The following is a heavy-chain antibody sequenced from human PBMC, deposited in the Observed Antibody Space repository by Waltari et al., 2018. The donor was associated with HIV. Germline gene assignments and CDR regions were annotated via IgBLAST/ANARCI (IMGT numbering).Heavy chain of an antibody. CDR3: VRGSSSWNGVDF. CDR2: INRDGSST. Sequence: EVQLVESGGGLVQPGGSLRLSCAASGFTFSTYWMHWARQAAGKGLVGVSRINRDGSSTTYADSEKGRFTISRDNAKNTLYMQMNSLRAEDTALYYCVRGSSSWNGVDFWGRGTLVTVSS. V-gene: IGHV3-74*01. D-gene: IGHD6-13*01. J-gene: IGHJ4*02. CDR1: GFTFSTYW.